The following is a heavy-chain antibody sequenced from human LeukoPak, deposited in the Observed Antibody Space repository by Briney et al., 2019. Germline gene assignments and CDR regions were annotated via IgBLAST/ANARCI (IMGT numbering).Heavy chain of an antibody. CDR3: TRLCIKSSCYTWDY. D-gene: IGHD2-2*02. CDR1: GGAINSSSYH. CDR2: IYYSGST. J-gene: IGHJ4*02. V-gene: IGHV4-39*01. Sequence: SETLSLTCTVSGGAINSSSYHWGWIRQPPGKGLEWIGSIYYSGSTYYNPSLKSRVTISVDASKHQFSLKLSFVTAADTAAYFCTRLCIKSSCYTWDYWGQGALVTVSS.